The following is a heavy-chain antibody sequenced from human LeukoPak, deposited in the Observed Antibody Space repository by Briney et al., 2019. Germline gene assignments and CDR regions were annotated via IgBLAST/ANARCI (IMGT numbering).Heavy chain of an antibody. CDR3: AKGGPLIAAAGDYFDY. J-gene: IGHJ4*02. CDR2: ISGSGGST. CDR1: GFTFSSYA. V-gene: IGHV3-23*01. Sequence: GASLRLSCAASGFTFSSYAMSCVRQPPGKGLEWVSAISGSGGSTYYADSVKGRFTISRDNSKNTLYLQMNSLRAEDTAVYYCAKGGPLIAAAGDYFDYWGQGTLVTVSS. D-gene: IGHD6-13*01.